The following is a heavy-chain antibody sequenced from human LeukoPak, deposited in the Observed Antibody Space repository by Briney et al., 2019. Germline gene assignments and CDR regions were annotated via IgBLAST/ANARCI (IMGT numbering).Heavy chain of an antibody. CDR2: IIPIFGTA. J-gene: IGHJ4*02. CDR1: GGTFSSYA. Sequence: GASVKVSCKASGGTFSSYAISWVRQAPGQGLEWMGGIIPIFGTANYAQKFQGRVTITADKSTSTAYMELSSLRSEDTAVYYCSRVGEGGYGYGDYYFDYWGQGTLVTVSS. D-gene: IGHD5-12*01. V-gene: IGHV1-69*06. CDR3: SRVGEGGYGYGDYYFDY.